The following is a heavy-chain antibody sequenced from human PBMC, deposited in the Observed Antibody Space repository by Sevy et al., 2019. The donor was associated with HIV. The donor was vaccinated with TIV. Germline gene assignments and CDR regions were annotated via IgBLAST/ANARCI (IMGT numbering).Heavy chain of an antibody. Sequence: GGSLRLSCAASGFTFNRYSMHWVRQAPGKGLEWVATISFDVTNKHYPDSVKGRFTISRDNFQNSLFLQMDSLRPEDTAVYYCALERLSSDVAEYFQNWGQRTLVTVSS. CDR2: ISFDVTNK. CDR3: ALERLSSDVAEYFQN. V-gene: IGHV3-30-3*01. CDR1: GFTFNRYS. J-gene: IGHJ1*01. D-gene: IGHD1-1*01.